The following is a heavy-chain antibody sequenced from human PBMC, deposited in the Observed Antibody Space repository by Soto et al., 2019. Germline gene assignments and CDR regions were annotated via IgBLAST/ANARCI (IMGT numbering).Heavy chain of an antibody. CDR3: ARPSGYCTTTTCRYFYMDV. D-gene: IGHD2-2*01. V-gene: IGHV3-23*01. CDR1: GFTFSSYA. CDR2: ISGSGAGT. Sequence: GGSLRLSCAASGFTFSSYAMSWVRQAPGKGLEWVSAISGSGAGTYYTDSAKGRLTISRDDYRNKLSLQMNSLRAEDTAVYYCARPSGYCTTTTCRYFYMDVWGKGTTVTVSS. J-gene: IGHJ6*03.